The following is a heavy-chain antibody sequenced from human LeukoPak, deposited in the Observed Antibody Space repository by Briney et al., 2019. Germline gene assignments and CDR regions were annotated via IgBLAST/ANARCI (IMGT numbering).Heavy chain of an antibody. D-gene: IGHD3-22*01. J-gene: IGHJ4*02. V-gene: IGHV4-59*08. CDR1: GGSISSYY. CDR2: IYYSGST. Sequence: PSETLSLTCTVSGGSISSYYWSWIRQPPGKGLEWIGYIYYSGSTNYNPSLKSRVTISVDTSKNQFSLKLSSVTAADTAVYYCARHRAAQEWLLPYYFDYWGQGTLVTVSS. CDR3: ARHRAAQEWLLPYYFDY.